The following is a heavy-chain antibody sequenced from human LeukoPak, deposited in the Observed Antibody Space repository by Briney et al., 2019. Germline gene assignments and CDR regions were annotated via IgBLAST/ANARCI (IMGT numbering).Heavy chain of an antibody. Sequence: SGGSLRLSCAASGFTFSNYAIHWVRQAPGKGLEWVAVISYDGSNKYYADSVKGRFTISRDNSKNTLYLQMNSLRAEDTAVYYCAKGRPSAAGTRFPKDWFDPWGQGTLVTVSS. CDR3: AKGRPSAAGTRFPKDWFDP. J-gene: IGHJ5*02. V-gene: IGHV3-30*18. CDR2: ISYDGSNK. CDR1: GFTFSNYA. D-gene: IGHD6-13*01.